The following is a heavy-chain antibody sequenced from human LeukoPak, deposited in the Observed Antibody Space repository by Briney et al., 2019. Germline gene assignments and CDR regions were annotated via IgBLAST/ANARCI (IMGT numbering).Heavy chain of an antibody. V-gene: IGHV4-34*01. CDR1: GGSFSGYY. D-gene: IGHD2-2*03. J-gene: IGHJ4*02. CDR2: INHSGST. CDR3: ARGRLNGYCSSTSCSTPFDY. Sequence: SETLSLTCAVYGGSFSGYYWSWIRQPPGKGLEWFGEINHSGSTNYNPSLKSRVTISVDTSKNQFSLKLSSVTAADTAVYYCARGRLNGYCSSTSCSTPFDYWGQGTLVTVSS.